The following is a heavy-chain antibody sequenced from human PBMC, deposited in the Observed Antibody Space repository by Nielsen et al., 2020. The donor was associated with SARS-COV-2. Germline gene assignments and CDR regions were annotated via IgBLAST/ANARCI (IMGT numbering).Heavy chain of an antibody. CDR3: AKSELVPTKWWFDP. D-gene: IGHD2-15*01. Sequence: ASVKVSCKASGYTFTTYAIHWVRQAPGQSLEWMGWIHAGNGDTKYSQKFQGRFTITRDTSASTAYMELSSLRSEDTAVYYCAKSELVPTKWWFDPWGQGTLVTVSS. V-gene: IGHV1-3*01. CDR1: GYTFTTYA. J-gene: IGHJ5*02. CDR2: IHAGNGDT.